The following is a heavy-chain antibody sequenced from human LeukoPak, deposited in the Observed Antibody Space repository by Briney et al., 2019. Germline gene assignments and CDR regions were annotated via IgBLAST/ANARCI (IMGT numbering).Heavy chain of an antibody. D-gene: IGHD1-26*01. Sequence: PSETLSLTCTVSGGSISSSSYYWGWIRQPPGKGLEWIGSIYYSGSTYYNPSLKSRVTISVDTSKNQFSLKLSSVTAADTAVYYCARQSDGTEWELDSWGQGTLVTVSS. CDR1: GGSISSSSYY. CDR3: ARQSDGTEWELDS. V-gene: IGHV4-39*01. CDR2: IYYSGST. J-gene: IGHJ4*02.